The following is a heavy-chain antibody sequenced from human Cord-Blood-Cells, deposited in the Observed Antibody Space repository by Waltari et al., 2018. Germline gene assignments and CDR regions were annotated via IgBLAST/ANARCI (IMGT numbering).Heavy chain of an antibody. CDR3: ARDSPTYGMDV. CDR2: IYYSGST. J-gene: IGHJ6*02. CDR1: GCSISSYY. Sequence: QVQLQESGPGLVKPSETLSLTCTVSGCSISSYYWSWIRQPPGKGLEWIGYIYYSGSTNYNPSLKSRVTISVDTSKNQFSLKLSSVTAADTAVYYCARDSPTYGMDVWGQGTTVTVSS. V-gene: IGHV4-59*01.